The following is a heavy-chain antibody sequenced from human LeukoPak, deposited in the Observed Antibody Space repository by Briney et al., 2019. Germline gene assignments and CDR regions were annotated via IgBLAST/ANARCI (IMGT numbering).Heavy chain of an antibody. CDR3: ARQRAVAGPYYYYMDV. Sequence: SETLSLTCTVPGGSLSSYYWSWIRQPPGKGVEWIWYIYYSGSTNYNPSLKSRVTISVDTSKNQFSLKLSSVTDADTAVYYCARQRAVAGPYYYYMDVWGKGTTVTVSS. V-gene: IGHV4-59*08. J-gene: IGHJ6*03. CDR2: IYYSGST. CDR1: GGSLSSYY. D-gene: IGHD6-19*01.